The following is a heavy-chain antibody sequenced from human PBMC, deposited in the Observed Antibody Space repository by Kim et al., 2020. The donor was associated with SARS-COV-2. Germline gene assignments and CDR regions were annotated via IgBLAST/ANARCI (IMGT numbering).Heavy chain of an antibody. Sequence: SETLSLTCAVYGGSFSGYYWSWIRQPPGKGLEWIGEINHSGSTNYNPSLKSRVTISVDTSKNQFSLKLSSVTAADTAVYYCARGRDWKGRLYYYYGMDVWGQGTTVTVSS. J-gene: IGHJ6*02. D-gene: IGHD1-1*01. CDR1: GGSFSGYY. CDR3: ARGRDWKGRLYYYYGMDV. CDR2: INHSGST. V-gene: IGHV4-34*01.